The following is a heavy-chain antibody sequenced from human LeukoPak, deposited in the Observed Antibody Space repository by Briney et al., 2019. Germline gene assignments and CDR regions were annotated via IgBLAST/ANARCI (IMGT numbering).Heavy chain of an antibody. V-gene: IGHV4-31*03. CDR3: ARVVRSSWLFDY. D-gene: IGHD6-13*01. CDR1: GGSISSGGYH. CDR2: IYYSGST. Sequence: SETLSLTCTVSGGSISSGGYHWSWIRQHPGKGLEWIGYIYYSGSTYYNPSLKSRVTISVDTSKNQFSLKLSSVTAADTAVYYCARVVRSSWLFDYWGQGTLVTVSS. J-gene: IGHJ4*02.